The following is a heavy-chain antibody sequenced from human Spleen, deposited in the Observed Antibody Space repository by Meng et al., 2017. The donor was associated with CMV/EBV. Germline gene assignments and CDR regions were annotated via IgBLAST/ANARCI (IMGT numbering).Heavy chain of an antibody. CDR1: GGTLNTYT. D-gene: IGHD4-23*01. CDR3: ARDLGNTWVDY. V-gene: IGHV1-69*05. CDR2: IIPIFQTI. Sequence: SCKASGGTLNTYTINWVRQAPGQGLEWMGGIIPIFQTINYAQKFRDRVTITTDESTSTAYLEVRSLRSDDTAVYYCARDLGNTWVDYWGRGTLVTVSS. J-gene: IGHJ4*02.